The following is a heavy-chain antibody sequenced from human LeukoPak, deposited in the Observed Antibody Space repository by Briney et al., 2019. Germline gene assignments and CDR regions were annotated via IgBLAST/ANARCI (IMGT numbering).Heavy chain of an antibody. D-gene: IGHD3-10*01. J-gene: IGHJ4*02. CDR3: ARASFASGSYYFDL. CDR2: VYHSGAE. CDR1: DDAITSHFY. V-gene: IGHV4-38-2*02. Sequence: PSETLSLTCIVSDDAITSHFYWGWIRRSPGEGGKGLERIASVYHSGAEYVNPSLKSRVTTSVDTSKSQFYLTLSSVTAADTAVYFCARASFASGSYYFDLWGPGTLITVSS.